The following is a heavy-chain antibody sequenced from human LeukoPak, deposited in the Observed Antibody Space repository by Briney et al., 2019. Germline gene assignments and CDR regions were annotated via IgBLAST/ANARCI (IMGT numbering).Heavy chain of an antibody. CDR2: IYPGDSDT. D-gene: IGHD4-17*01. V-gene: IGHV5-51*01. CDR3: ARQGGRSGDYEYYFDY. J-gene: IGHJ4*02. CDR1: GYSFTSYW. Sequence: GESLKISCKGSGYSFTSYWIGWVRQMPGKGLEWMGIIYPGDSDTRYSPSFQGQVTTSADKSISTAYLQWSSLKASDTAMYYCARQGGRSGDYEYYFDYWGQGTLVTVSS.